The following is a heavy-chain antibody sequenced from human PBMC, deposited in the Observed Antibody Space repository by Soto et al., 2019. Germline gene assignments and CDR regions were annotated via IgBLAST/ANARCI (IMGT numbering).Heavy chain of an antibody. CDR1: GYIFTDYY. J-gene: IGHJ4*02. CDR2: ISAYNGNT. CDR3: ARDEKRYFDWSHHFDY. D-gene: IGHD3-9*01. Sequence: VSVKVSCKASGYIFTDYYMHWVRQAPGQGLEWMGWISAYNGNTNYAQKLQGRVTMTTDTSTSTAYMELRSLRSDDTAVYYCARDEKRYFDWSHHFDYWGQGTLVTVSS. V-gene: IGHV1-18*04.